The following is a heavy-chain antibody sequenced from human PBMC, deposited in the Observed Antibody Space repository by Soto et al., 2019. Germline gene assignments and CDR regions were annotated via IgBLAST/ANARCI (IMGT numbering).Heavy chain of an antibody. V-gene: IGHV3-23*01. CDR2: ISGSGGST. Sequence: EVQLLESGGGLVQPGGSLRLSCAASGFTFSSYAMSWVRQAPGKGLEWVSAISGSGGSTYYADSVKGQFTISRDNSKNTLYLQMNSLRAEDTAVYYCAQEYSSGWYEDPGEFDYWGQGTLVTVSS. CDR3: AQEYSSGWYEDPGEFDY. J-gene: IGHJ4*02. CDR1: GFTFSSYA. D-gene: IGHD6-19*01.